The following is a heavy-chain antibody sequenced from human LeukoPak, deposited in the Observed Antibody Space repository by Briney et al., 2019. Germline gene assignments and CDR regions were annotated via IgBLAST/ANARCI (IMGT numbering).Heavy chain of an antibody. Sequence: ASVKVSCKASGGTFSSYAISWVRQAPGQGLEWMGGIIPIFGTANYAQKFQGRVTITTDESTSTAYMELSSLRSEDTAVYYCARAGIAARLTYYYYNYMDVWGKGTTVTVSS. V-gene: IGHV1-69*05. D-gene: IGHD6-6*01. CDR2: IIPIFGTA. CDR1: GGTFSSYA. J-gene: IGHJ6*03. CDR3: ARAGIAARLTYYYYNYMDV.